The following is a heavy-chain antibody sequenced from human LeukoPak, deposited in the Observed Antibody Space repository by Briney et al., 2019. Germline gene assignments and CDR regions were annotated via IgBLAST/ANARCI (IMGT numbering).Heavy chain of an antibody. J-gene: IGHJ4*02. CDR1: GGSISSSSYY. CDR3: ARDLGWLQSDY. V-gene: IGHV3-7*01. CDR2: IKKDGSEQ. Sequence: ETLSLTCTVSGGSISSSSYYWGWIRQAPGKGLEWVATIKKDGSEQYYVDSMKGRLTISRDNAKNSVYLQIHNLRAEVTAVYYCARDLGWLQSDYWGQGTLVTVSS. D-gene: IGHD5-24*01.